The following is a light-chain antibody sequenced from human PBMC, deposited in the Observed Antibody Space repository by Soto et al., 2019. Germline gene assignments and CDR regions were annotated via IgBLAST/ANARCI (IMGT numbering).Light chain of an antibody. Sequence: DIVLTKNPGTLSLSPGERATLSCRASQSVTNNYLAWYQQRPGLAPRLLIYGASSRATGIPARFSGSGSGTEFTLTISSLEPEDLAVYYCQQYGSSLLTFGGGTKVDI. CDR1: QSVTNNY. V-gene: IGKV3-20*01. J-gene: IGKJ4*01. CDR2: GAS. CDR3: QQYGSSLLT.